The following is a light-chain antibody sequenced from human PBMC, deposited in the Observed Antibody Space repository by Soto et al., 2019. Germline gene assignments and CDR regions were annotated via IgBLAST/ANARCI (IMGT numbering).Light chain of an antibody. J-gene: IGLJ1*01. CDR3: YCAADNNPSP. CDR2: KDS. CDR1: VLAKRY. V-gene: IGLV3-27*01. Sequence: SYELTQPSSVSVYPGQTARITCSGIVLAKRYTRWLQQKPGQAPVLMLYKDSERPSGIPERFSGSSSGTTVTLTISGAQVQDEADYYCYCAADNNPSPFGTGTKLTVL.